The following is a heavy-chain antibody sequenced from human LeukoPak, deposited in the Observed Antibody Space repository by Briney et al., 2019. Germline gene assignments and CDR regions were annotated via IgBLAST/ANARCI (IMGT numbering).Heavy chain of an antibody. CDR1: GFTFSDHS. J-gene: IGHJ6*02. CDR2: IGRSISYI. V-gene: IGHV3-21*01. CDR3: AREGYYSGMDV. Sequence: GGSLRLSCAASGFTFSDHSMKWVRQAPGKGLEWVSFIGRSISYINHADSVKGRFTISRDNAKNSLFLQMSSLRAEDTAVYYCAREGYYSGMDVWGQGTTVTVSS.